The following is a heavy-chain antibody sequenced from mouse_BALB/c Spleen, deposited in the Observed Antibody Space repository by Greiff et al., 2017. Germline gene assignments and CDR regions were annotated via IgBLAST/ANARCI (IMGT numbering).Heavy chain of an antibody. J-gene: IGHJ4*01. Sequence: QVHVKQSGAELVKPGASVKLSCKTSGYTFTSYWIQWVKQRPGQGLGWIGEIFPGTGTTYYNEKFKGKATLTIDTSSSTAYMQLSSLTSEDSAVYFCARRYCSSYDYAMDYWGQGTSVTVSS. CDR1: GYTFTSYW. CDR2: IFPGTGTT. D-gene: IGHD1-1*01. V-gene: IGHV1S132*01. CDR3: ARRYCSSYDYAMDY.